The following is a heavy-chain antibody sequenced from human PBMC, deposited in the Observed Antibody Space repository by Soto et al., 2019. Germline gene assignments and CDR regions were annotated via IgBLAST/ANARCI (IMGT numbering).Heavy chain of an antibody. CDR2: IYYSGST. CDR1: GGSISSYY. J-gene: IGHJ6*03. D-gene: IGHD2-2*01. V-gene: IGHV4-59*01. CDR3: ARLAYCSSTSCPRDYYYMDV. Sequence: SETLSLTCTVSGGSISSYYWSWIRQPPGKGLEWIGYIYYSGSTNYNPSLKSRVTISVDTSKNQFSLKLSSVTAADTAVYYCARLAYCSSTSCPRDYYYMDVWGKGTTVTVSS.